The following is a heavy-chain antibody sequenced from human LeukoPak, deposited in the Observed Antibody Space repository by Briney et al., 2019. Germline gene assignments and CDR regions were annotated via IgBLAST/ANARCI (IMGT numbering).Heavy chain of an antibody. J-gene: IGHJ2*01. CDR1: GYSFTSYW. CDR3: ARPIAVAGTWYFDL. CDR2: IDPSDSYT. Sequence: KHGESLKISRKGSGYSFTSYWISWVRQMPGKGLEWMGRIDPSDSYTNYSPSFQGHVTISADKSISTAYLQWSSLKASDTAMYYCARPIAVAGTWYFDLWGRGTLVTVSS. D-gene: IGHD6-19*01. V-gene: IGHV5-10-1*01.